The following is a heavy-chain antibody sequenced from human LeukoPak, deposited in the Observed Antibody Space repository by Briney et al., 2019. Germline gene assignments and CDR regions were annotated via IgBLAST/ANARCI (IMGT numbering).Heavy chain of an antibody. CDR2: IYYRGRT. CDR1: GGSFTSSSYF. Sequence: SETLSLTCTVSGGSFTSSSYFWGWIRQPPGMGLGWIGSIYYRGRTDYNPSLKSRVTISVDTSKNQFSLKLSSVTAADTAVYYCARSYSSGWFHFDHWGQGTLVTVSS. D-gene: IGHD6-19*01. V-gene: IGHV4-39*01. CDR3: ARSYSSGWFHFDH. J-gene: IGHJ4*02.